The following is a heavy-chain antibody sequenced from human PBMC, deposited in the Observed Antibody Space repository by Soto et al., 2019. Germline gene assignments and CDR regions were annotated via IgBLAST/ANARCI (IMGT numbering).Heavy chain of an antibody. CDR1: GFTFSSYA. CDR2: ISGSGGST. J-gene: IGHJ4*02. V-gene: IGHV3-23*01. CDR3: AIEGIVVVGEGGLY. D-gene: IGHD2-15*01. Sequence: EVQLLESGGGLVQPGGSLRLSCAASGFTFSSYAMSWVRQAPGKGLEWVSAISGSGGSTYYADSVKGRCTISRDNSKNTLFLQMNSLRAEDTAVYDCAIEGIVVVGEGGLYWGQGTLVTVSS.